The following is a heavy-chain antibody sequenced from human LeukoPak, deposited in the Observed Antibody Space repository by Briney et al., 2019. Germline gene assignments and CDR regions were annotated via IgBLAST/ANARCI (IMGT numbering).Heavy chain of an antibody. CDR2: IKPGGSEK. CDR1: GLTFTPYW. V-gene: IGHV3-7*01. J-gene: IGHJ4*02. CDR3: AKGSCSSTSCYLFDY. Sequence: GGSLRLSCAASGLTFTPYWMTWVRQAPGMGPEWVATIKPGGSEKFYVDSVKGRFSISRDNAKSSLYLQMNSLRAEDTAVYYCAKGSCSSTSCYLFDYWGQGTLVTVSS. D-gene: IGHD2-2*01.